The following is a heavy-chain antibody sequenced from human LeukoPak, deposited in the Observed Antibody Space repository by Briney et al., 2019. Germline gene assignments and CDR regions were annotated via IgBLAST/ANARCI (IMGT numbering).Heavy chain of an antibody. V-gene: IGHV4-38-2*02. CDR3: AREVRWELTYYFDY. J-gene: IGHJ4*02. CDR2: IYHSGST. Sequence: SETLSLTCTVSGYSISSGYYWGWIRQPPGKGLEWIGSIYHSGSTYYNPSLKSRVTISVDTSKNQFSLKLSSVTAADTAVYYCAREVRWELTYYFDYWGQGTLVTVSS. D-gene: IGHD1-26*01. CDR1: GYSISSGYY.